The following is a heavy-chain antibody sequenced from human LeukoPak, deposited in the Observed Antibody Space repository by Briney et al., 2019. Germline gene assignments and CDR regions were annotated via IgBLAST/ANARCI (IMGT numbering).Heavy chain of an antibody. CDR3: ARHRGWLRFIRSTGYYFDY. V-gene: IGHV4-34*01. CDR1: GGSFSGYY. Sequence: SETLSLTCAVYGGSFSGYYWSWIRQPPGKGLGWIGEINHSGSTNYNPSLKSRVTISVDTSKNQFSLKLSSVTAADTAVYHCARHRGWLRFIRSTGYYFDYLGQGTLVTVSS. D-gene: IGHD5-12*01. CDR2: INHSGST. J-gene: IGHJ4*02.